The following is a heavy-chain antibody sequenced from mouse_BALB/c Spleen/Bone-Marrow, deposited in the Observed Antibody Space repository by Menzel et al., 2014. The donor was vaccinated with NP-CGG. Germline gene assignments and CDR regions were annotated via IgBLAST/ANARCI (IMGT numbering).Heavy chain of an antibody. CDR1: GYTFTSYW. CDR2: IHPGNSDT. V-gene: IGHV1-5*01. Sequence: DVKLQESGTVLARPGASVKMSCKASGYTFTSYWMHWVKQRPGQGLEWIGTIHPGNSDTTYNQKFKGKAKLTAVTSTSTAYMELSSLTKEDSAVYYCTTLARNDLDYWGQGTTLTVSS. J-gene: IGHJ2*01. CDR3: TTLARNDLDY.